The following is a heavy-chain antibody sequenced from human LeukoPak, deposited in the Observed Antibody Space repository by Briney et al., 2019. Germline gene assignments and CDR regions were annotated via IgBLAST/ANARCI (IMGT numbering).Heavy chain of an antibody. D-gene: IGHD2-15*01. CDR3: ARHGVVAATYSWFDP. Sequence: SETLSLTRTVSGGSISSSSYYWGWIRQPPGKGLEWIGSIYYSGSTYYNPSLKSRVTISVDTSKNQFSLKLSSVTAADTAVYYCARHGVVAATYSWFDPWGQGTLVTVSS. CDR1: GGSISSSSYY. V-gene: IGHV4-39*01. J-gene: IGHJ5*02. CDR2: IYYSGST.